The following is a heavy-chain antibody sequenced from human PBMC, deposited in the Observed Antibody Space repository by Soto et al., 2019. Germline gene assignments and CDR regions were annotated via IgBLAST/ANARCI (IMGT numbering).Heavy chain of an antibody. J-gene: IGHJ5*02. Sequence: ASVKVSCKASGYTFTNNVVSWVRQATGQGLEWMGWMNPGSGDTGYAQKFQGRVTMTRDISIATAYMELNSLTSEDTAIYYCARMESFGSLNWFDPWGQGTLVIVSS. CDR2: MNPGSGDT. V-gene: IGHV1-8*02. CDR1: GYTFTNNV. CDR3: ARMESFGSLNWFDP. D-gene: IGHD5-18*01.